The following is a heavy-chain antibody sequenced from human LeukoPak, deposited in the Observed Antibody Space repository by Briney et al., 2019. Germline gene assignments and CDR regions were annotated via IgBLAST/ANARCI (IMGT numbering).Heavy chain of an antibody. Sequence: SETLSLTCAVYGGSFSGYYWSWIRQPPGKGLEWIGEINHSGSTNYNPSLKSRVTISVDASKNQFSLKLTSVTAADTAVYYCAKQTGSGLFILPGGQGTLVTVSS. V-gene: IGHV4-34*01. CDR2: INHSGST. J-gene: IGHJ4*02. CDR3: AKQTGSGLFILP. D-gene: IGHD3/OR15-3a*01. CDR1: GGSFSGYY.